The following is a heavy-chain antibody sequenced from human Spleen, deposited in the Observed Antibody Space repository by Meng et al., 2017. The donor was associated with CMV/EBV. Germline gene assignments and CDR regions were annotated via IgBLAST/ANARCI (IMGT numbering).Heavy chain of an antibody. CDR2: IKQDGSEK. D-gene: IGHD4-17*01. CDR1: GFSIENYG. V-gene: IGHV3-7*01. Sequence: GESLKISCAASGFSIENYGMHWIRQAPSKGLEWVANIKQDGSEKYYVDSVKGRFTISRDNAKNSLYLQMNSLRAEDTAVYYCAREAYGDYLDYWGQGTLVTVSS. J-gene: IGHJ4*02. CDR3: AREAYGDYLDY.